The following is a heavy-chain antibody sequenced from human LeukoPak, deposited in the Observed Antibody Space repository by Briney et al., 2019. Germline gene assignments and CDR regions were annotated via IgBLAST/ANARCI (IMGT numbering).Heavy chain of an antibody. CDR3: ARGTYAFDI. D-gene: IGHD2-2*01. J-gene: IGHJ3*02. CDR2: ISSSTSYT. CDR1: GFTFSDYY. Sequence: KPGGSLRLSCAASGFTFSDYYMSWIRQAPGKGLEWVSYISSSTSYTNYADSVKGRFTISRDSAKNSPYLQMNSLRAEDTAVYYCARGTYAFDIWGQGTMVTVSS. V-gene: IGHV3-11*06.